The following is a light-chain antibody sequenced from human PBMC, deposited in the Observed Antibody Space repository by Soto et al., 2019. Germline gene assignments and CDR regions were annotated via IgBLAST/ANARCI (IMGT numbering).Light chain of an antibody. CDR2: EVS. V-gene: IGLV2-8*01. Sequence: QSVLTQPPSASGSRGQSVTISCTGTSSDVGGYNYVSWYQQHPGKAPKLMIFEVSKRPSGVPDRFSGSKSGNTASLTVSGLQAEDEADYYCSSYASSNILVFGGGTKLTVL. CDR3: SSYASSNILV. CDR1: SSDVGGYNY. J-gene: IGLJ2*01.